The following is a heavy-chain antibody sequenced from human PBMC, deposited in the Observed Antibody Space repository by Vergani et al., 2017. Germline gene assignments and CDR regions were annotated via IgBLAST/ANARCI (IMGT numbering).Heavy chain of an antibody. J-gene: IGHJ3*02. V-gene: IGHV1-45*02. CDR2: ITPFNGET. CDR3: ARWDPGLGSFDI. D-gene: IGHD1-14*01. Sequence: VQLVESGGGLVQPGGSLRLSCAASGFTFTYRYLHWVRQAPGQALEWMGWITPFNGETKYAQKFQDRVTITRDRSMSTAYMELSSLRSEDTAMYYCARWDPGLGSFDIWGQGAMVTVST. CDR1: GFTFTYRY.